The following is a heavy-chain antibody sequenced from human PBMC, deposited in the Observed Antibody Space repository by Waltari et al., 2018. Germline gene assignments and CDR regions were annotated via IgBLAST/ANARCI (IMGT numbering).Heavy chain of an antibody. CDR3: AKGLKGSGWYGDAFDI. D-gene: IGHD6-19*01. Sequence: EVQLLESGGGLVQPGGSLRLSCAASGFPFSSYAMSWVRQAPGKGLEWVSAISGSGGSTYYADSVKGRFTISRDNSKNTLYLQMNSLRAEDTAVYYCAKGLKGSGWYGDAFDIWGQGTMVTVSS. CDR1: GFPFSSYA. CDR2: ISGSGGST. V-gene: IGHV3-23*01. J-gene: IGHJ3*02.